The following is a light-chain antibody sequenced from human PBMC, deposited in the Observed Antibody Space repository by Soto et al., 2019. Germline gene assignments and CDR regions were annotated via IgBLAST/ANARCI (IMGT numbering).Light chain of an antibody. CDR3: CCFGGSNTYI. CDR1: SSDIGSFNL. V-gene: IGLV2-23*01. Sequence: QSALTQPASLSGSPGQSITISCTGTSSDIGSFNLVSWYQHFPGEVPKLIIYESYKRHSGISNRFSGARSDNTASLTISGPQAEYEAEYYCCCFGGSNTYIFCGGTKLTVL. CDR2: ESY. J-gene: IGLJ2*01.